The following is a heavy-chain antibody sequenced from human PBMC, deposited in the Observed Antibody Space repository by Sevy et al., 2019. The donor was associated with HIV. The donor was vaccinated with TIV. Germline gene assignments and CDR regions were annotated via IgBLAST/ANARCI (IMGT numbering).Heavy chain of an antibody. D-gene: IGHD3-3*01. V-gene: IGHV1-46*03. Sequence: ASVKVSCKASGYTFTSYYMHWLQQAPEQGLEWMGIINPSGGSTSYAQKFQGRVTMPRNTSTITVYLGLSSMRSEDTAVYYCARARYYDFWSAFGGMDVWGQGTTVTVSS. CDR1: GYTFTSYY. J-gene: IGHJ6*02. CDR2: INPSGGST. CDR3: ARARYYDFWSAFGGMDV.